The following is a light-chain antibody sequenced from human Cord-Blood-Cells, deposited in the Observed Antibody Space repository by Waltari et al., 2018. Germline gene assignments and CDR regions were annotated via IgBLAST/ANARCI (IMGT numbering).Light chain of an antibody. CDR3: QQRSNWPPLT. CDR1: QSVSSY. J-gene: IGKJ4*01. CDR2: DAS. Sequence: EVVLTQSPAPLSLSPGARATLPCRASQSVSSYLAWYQQKHGQAPRLLIYDASNRATGIPARFSGSGSGTDFTLTISSLEPEDFAVYYCQQRSNWPPLTFGGGTKVEIK. V-gene: IGKV3-11*01.